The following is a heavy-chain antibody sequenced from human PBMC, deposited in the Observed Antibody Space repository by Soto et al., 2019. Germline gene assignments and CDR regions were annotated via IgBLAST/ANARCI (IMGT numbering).Heavy chain of an antibody. CDR1: GYTFTSYG. Sequence: ASVKVSCKASGYTFTSYGISLVRQAPGQGLEWMGWISAYNGNTNYAQKLQGRVTMTTDTSTSTAYMELRSLRSDDTAVYYCARKICSGGSCRNWFDPWGQGTLVTVSS. D-gene: IGHD2-15*01. V-gene: IGHV1-18*01. CDR3: ARKICSGGSCRNWFDP. CDR2: ISAYNGNT. J-gene: IGHJ5*02.